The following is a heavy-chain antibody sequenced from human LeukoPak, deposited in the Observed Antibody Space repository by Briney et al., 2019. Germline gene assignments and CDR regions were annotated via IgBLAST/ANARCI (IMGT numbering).Heavy chain of an antibody. CDR3: ARDRVYDYSSLRGFDH. J-gene: IGHJ4*02. D-gene: IGHD4-11*01. Sequence: GASVKVSCKASGYPFTSCGISWVRQAPGQGLEWMGWISGYNGKTQYAQNLQGRVTMTTDTSTSTAYMELGSLRSDDMAVYYCARDRVYDYSSLRGFDHWGQGTLVTVSS. V-gene: IGHV1-18*03. CDR2: ISGYNGKT. CDR1: GYPFTSCG.